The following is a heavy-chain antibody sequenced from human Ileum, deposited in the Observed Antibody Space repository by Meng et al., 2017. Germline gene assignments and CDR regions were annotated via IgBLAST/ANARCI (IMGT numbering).Heavy chain of an antibody. J-gene: IGHJ4*02. CDR2: INNSGRT. D-gene: IGHD1-26*01. V-gene: IGHV4-34*01. CDR1: GWSFNDDS. Sequence: VRLTPWAAGLLRLSETLSLTGAFFGWSFNDDSWSWVRQSPGKGLGWIGQINNSGRTNYKSSLERRVTISVDTSKSQFSLKLTSVTAADTAMYYCVRGPARETHDFDYWGQGALVTVSS. CDR3: VRGPARETHDFDY.